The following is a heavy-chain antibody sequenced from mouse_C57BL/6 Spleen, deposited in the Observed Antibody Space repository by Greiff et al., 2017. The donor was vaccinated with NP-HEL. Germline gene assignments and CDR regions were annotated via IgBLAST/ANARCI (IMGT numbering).Heavy chain of an antibody. J-gene: IGHJ3*01. CDR1: GYTFTSYG. Sequence: QVQLQQSGAELARPGASVKLSCKASGYTFTSYGISWVKQRTGQGLEWIGEIYPRGGNTYYNEKFKGKATLTADKSSSTAYMELRSLTSEDSAVYFCARDGGNYEAYWGQGTLVTVSA. V-gene: IGHV1-81*01. CDR2: IYPRGGNT. CDR3: ARDGGNYEAY. D-gene: IGHD2-1*01.